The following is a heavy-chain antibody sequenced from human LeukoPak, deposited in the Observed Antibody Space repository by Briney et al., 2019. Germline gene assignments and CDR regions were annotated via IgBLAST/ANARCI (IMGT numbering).Heavy chain of an antibody. CDR2: ISGSGGST. V-gene: IGHV3-23*01. CDR3: AKWQSAAAGDY. Sequence: GGTLRLSCAASGFTFSSYGMNWVRQAPGKGLEWVSAISGSGGSTYYADSVRGRFTISRDNSKNTLYLQMNTLRAEDTAVYHCAKWQSAAAGDYWGQGTLVTVSS. J-gene: IGHJ4*02. CDR1: GFTFSSYG. D-gene: IGHD6-13*01.